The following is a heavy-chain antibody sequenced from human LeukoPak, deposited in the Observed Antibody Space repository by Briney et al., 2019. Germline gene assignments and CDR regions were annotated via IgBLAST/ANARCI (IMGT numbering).Heavy chain of an antibody. CDR3: ARRSGSGSYTYFDY. J-gene: IGHJ4*02. D-gene: IGHD3-10*01. Sequence: GSLRLSCAASGFTFSSYAMSWIRQSPGKGLEWIGNIYYSGSTYYNPSLKSRVTISVDTSKNQFSLKVSSVTAADTAVYYCARRSGSGSYTYFDYWGQGTLVTVSS. CDR2: IYYSGST. CDR1: GFTFSSYA. V-gene: IGHV4-39*01.